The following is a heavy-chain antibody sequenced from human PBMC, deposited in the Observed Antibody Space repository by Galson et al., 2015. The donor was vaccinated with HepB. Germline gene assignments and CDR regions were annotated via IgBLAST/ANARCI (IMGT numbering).Heavy chain of an antibody. CDR2: IKSKTDGGTT. V-gene: IGHV3-15*01. CDR1: GFTFSSYA. Sequence: LRLSCAASGFTFSSYAMSWVRQAPGKGLEWVGRIKSKTDGGTTDYAAPVKGRFTISRDDSKNTLYLQMNSLKTEDTAVYYCTSTIQLWVRGEGFDYWGQGTLVTVSS. CDR3: TSTIQLWVRGEGFDY. D-gene: IGHD5-18*01. J-gene: IGHJ4*02.